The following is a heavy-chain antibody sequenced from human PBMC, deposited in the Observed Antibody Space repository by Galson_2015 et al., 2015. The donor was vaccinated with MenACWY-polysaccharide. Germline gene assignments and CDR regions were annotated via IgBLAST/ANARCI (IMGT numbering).Heavy chain of an antibody. J-gene: IGHJ6*02. CDR1: GFTFDNYA. Sequence: SLRLSCAASGFTFDNYAMSWFRLAPGKGLEWVGFIRSKAYGGTTEYAASVKGTFTISRDDSKSIAYLQMNSLKTEDTAVYYCTTVGHPLPSSYYGMDVSVQATTITVSS. V-gene: IGHV3-49*03. D-gene: IGHD2-2*01. CDR3: TTVGHPLPSSYYGMDV. CDR2: IRSKAYGGTT.